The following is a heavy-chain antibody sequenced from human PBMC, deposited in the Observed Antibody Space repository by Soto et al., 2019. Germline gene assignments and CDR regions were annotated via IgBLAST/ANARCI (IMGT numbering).Heavy chain of an antibody. CDR2: ISSSTI. CDR1: GFTFSSDS. CDR3: ARESRFLEWFSLNWFYP. J-gene: IGHJ5*02. Sequence: GGSLRLSCAGSGFTFSSDSMNLFRQAPGKGLEWVSYISSSTIYYADSVKGRFTISRDNAKNSLYLQMNSLRDEDTAVYYCARESRFLEWFSLNWFYPWGQGTLVPVSS. D-gene: IGHD3-3*01. V-gene: IGHV3-48*02.